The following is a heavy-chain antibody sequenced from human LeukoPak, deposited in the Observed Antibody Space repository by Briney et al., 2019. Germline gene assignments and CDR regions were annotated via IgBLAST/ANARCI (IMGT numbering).Heavy chain of an antibody. Sequence: PSDTLSLTCTVSGGSISSYYWSWIRQPPGKGLEWIGYIYYSGGTNYNTSLKSRVTISVDTSKNQFSLNLSSVAAAEPAGHYCGGTNYNRTLKSPVTISVDTSKNKYTLKLSSVTAADTAVYYCARLSHGVSHMTTERAFDIWGQGTMVTVSS. D-gene: IGHD3-10*01. CDR1: GGSISSYY. J-gene: IGHJ3*02. V-gene: IGHV4-59*08. CDR3: GGTNYNRTLKSPVTISVDTSKNKYTLKLSSVTAADTAVYYCARLSHGVSHMTTERAFDI. CDR2: IYYSGGT.